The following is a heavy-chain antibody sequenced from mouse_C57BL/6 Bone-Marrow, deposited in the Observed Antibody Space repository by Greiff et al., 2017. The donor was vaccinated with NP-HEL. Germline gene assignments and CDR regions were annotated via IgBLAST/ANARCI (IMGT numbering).Heavy chain of an antibody. CDR1: GFTFSDYY. Sequence: EVKLVESEGGLVQPGSSMTLSCTASGFTFSDYYLAWVRQVPEKGLEWVANINYDGSSTYYLDSLKSRFIISRDNAKNILYLQMSSLKSEDTATYYCARERLFDYWGQGTTLTVSS. CDR3: ARERLFDY. V-gene: IGHV5-16*01. J-gene: IGHJ2*01. CDR2: INYDGSST.